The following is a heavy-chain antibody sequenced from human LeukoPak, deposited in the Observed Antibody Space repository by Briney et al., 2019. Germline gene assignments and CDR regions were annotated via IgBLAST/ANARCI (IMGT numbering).Heavy chain of an antibody. V-gene: IGHV1-69*01. CDR1: GFTFSSYA. J-gene: IGHJ4*02. D-gene: IGHD5-18*01. CDR3: AREYQRYSYGQYFDY. CDR2: IIPIFGTA. Sequence: GGSLRLSCAASGFTFSSYAISWVRQAPGQGLEWMGGIIPIFGTANYAQKFQGRVTITADESTSTAYMELSSLRSEDTAVYYCAREYQRYSYGQYFDYWGQGTLVTVSS.